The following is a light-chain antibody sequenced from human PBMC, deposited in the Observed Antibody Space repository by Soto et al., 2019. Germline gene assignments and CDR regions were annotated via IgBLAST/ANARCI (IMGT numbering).Light chain of an antibody. J-gene: IGLJ1*01. CDR1: NIGSKS. V-gene: IGLV3-21*02. CDR2: DDS. CDR3: QVWDYDTDHFV. Sequence: SYELTQPPSVSVAPGQTARISCGGNNIGSKSVHWYRQKPGQAPVLVVYDDSDRPSGIPERFSGSNSGNTATLTISRVEAGDEADYYCQVWDYDTDHFVFGPGTKVTVL.